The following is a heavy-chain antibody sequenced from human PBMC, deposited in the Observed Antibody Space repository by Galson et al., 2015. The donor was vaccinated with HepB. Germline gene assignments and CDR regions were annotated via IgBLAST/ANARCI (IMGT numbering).Heavy chain of an antibody. CDR3: ARDSTDYGPWARGFDP. Sequence: SLRLSCAASGFTFSSYSMNWVRQAPGKGLEWVSSISSSSSYIYYADSVKGRFTISRDNAKNSLYLQMNSLRAEDTAVYYCARDSTDYGPWARGFDPWGQGTLVTVSS. CDR2: ISSSSSYI. V-gene: IGHV3-21*01. CDR1: GFTFSSYS. D-gene: IGHD4/OR15-4a*01. J-gene: IGHJ5*02.